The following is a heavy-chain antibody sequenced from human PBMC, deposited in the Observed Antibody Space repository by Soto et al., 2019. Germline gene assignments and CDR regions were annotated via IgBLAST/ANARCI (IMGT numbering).Heavy chain of an antibody. CDR1: GYTFTGYY. J-gene: IGHJ5*02. Sequence: GASVKVSCKASGYTFTGYYMHWVRQAPGQGLEWMGWINPNSGGTNYAQKFQGRVTMTRDTSISTAYMELSRLRSDDTAVYYCARGAPYSSGWYGRSWTNWFDTWGQGTLVTVSS. CDR2: INPNSGGT. V-gene: IGHV1-2*02. CDR3: ARGAPYSSGWYGRSWTNWFDT. D-gene: IGHD6-19*01.